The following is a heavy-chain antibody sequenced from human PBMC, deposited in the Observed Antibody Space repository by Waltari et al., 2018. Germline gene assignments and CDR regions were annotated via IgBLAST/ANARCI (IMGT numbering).Heavy chain of an antibody. CDR3: ASHPLSGPNWFDA. CDR2: IYSGGGT. Sequence: EVQLVESGGGLIQPGGSLRLSCAAAGFTVSGNYMSWVGQAPGKGLECVSVIYSGGGTYYADSVKGRFTISSDDSKNTLYLQMNSLRIEDTAVYYCASHPLSGPNWFDAWGQGTLATV. D-gene: IGHD5-12*01. J-gene: IGHJ5*02. V-gene: IGHV3-53*01. CDR1: GFTVSGNY.